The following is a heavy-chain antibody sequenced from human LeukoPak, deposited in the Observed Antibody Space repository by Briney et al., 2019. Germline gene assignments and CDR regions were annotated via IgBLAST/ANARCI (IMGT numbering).Heavy chain of an antibody. V-gene: IGHV4-31*11. CDR1: GGSISSGGYY. D-gene: IGHD4-17*01. Sequence: SETLSLTCAVSGGSISSGGYYWSWIRQHPGKGLEWIGYIYYSGSTYYNPSLKSRVTISVDTSKNQFSLKLGSVTAADTAVYYCARENYGDYSNAFDIWGQGTMVTVSS. J-gene: IGHJ3*02. CDR3: ARENYGDYSNAFDI. CDR2: IYYSGST.